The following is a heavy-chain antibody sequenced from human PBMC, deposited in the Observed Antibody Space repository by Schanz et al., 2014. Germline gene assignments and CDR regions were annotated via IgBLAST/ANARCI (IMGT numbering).Heavy chain of an antibody. J-gene: IGHJ4*02. CDR3: ARCLRNYDIMTGYNLSFDY. V-gene: IGHV4-59*01. Sequence: QVQLQESGPGLVKPSETLSLTCTVSAAFISRYYWSWVRQAPGKGLEWIGYVNYIGSTKYNPSLESRVTISADTSKKQFSLKMTSVTTADTAVYYCARCLRNYDIMTGYNLSFDYWGLGTLVTVSS. CDR1: AAFISRYY. CDR2: VNYIGST. D-gene: IGHD3-9*01.